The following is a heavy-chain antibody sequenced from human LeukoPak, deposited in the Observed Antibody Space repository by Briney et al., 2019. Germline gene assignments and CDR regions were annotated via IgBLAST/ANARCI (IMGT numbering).Heavy chain of an antibody. D-gene: IGHD3-9*01. CDR2: ISSSSSTI. V-gene: IGHV3-48*01. J-gene: IGHJ4*02. Sequence: QPGGSLRLSCAASGFTFSSYSMNWVRQAPGKGLEWVSYISSSSSTIYYADSVKGRFTISRDNAKNSLYLQMNSLRAEDTAVYYCARDHGVILTGQFPFDYWGQGTLVTVSS. CDR3: ARDHGVILTGQFPFDY. CDR1: GFTFSSYS.